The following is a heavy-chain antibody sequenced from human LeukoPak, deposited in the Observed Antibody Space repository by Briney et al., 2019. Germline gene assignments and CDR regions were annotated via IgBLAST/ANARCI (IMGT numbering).Heavy chain of an antibody. Sequence: GASVKVSCKASGYIFTSYGISWVRQAPGQGLEWMGWISAYNGNTNYAQKLQARVTMTTDTSTSTAYMELRSLRSDDTAVYYCARDGRYCSGGSCYPYNWFDPWGQGTLGTVSP. CDR3: ARDGRYCSGGSCYPYNWFDP. V-gene: IGHV1-18*04. CDR1: GYIFTSYG. D-gene: IGHD2-15*01. J-gene: IGHJ5*02. CDR2: ISAYNGNT.